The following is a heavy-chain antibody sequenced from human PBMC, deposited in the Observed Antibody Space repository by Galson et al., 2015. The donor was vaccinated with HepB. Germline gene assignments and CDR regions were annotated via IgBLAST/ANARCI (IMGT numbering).Heavy chain of an antibody. D-gene: IGHD2-15*01. Sequence: SLRLSCAASGFTFSSYAMSWVRQAPGKGLEWVSAISGSGGTTYYADSVKGRFTISRDNSKNTLYLQMDSVRAEDTAVYYCAKLSCCYYFDYWGQGTLVTVSS. V-gene: IGHV3-23*01. CDR1: GFTFSSYA. CDR2: ISGSGGTT. CDR3: AKLSCCYYFDY. J-gene: IGHJ4*02.